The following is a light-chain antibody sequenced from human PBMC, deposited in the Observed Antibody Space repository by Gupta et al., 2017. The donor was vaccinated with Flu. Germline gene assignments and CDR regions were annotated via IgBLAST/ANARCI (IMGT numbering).Light chain of an antibody. J-gene: IGKJ2*03. Sequence: IQMTQSPSSPSASVGDRVTITCRASQGVSKYLNWYQQKPGKAPKFLIFAASSLQSGVPSRFSGSGSGTDFTLTISRLVPEDFAIYYCRQSYNFPHSFGQGTKLEIK. CDR2: AAS. CDR3: RQSYNFPHS. CDR1: QGVSKY. V-gene: IGKV1-39*01.